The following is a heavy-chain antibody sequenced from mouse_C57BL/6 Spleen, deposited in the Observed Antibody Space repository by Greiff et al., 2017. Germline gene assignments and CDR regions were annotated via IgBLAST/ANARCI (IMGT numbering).Heavy chain of an antibody. CDR2: ISDGGSYT. CDR1: GFTFSSYA. J-gene: IGHJ2*01. Sequence: EVKVVESGGGLVKPGGSLKLSCAASGFTFSSYAMSWVRQTPEKRLEWVATISDGGSYTYYPDNVKGRFTISRDNAKNNLYLQMSHLKSEDTAMYYGARDNGYYVDYGGQGTTLTVAS. D-gene: IGHD2-2*01. V-gene: IGHV5-4*01. CDR3: ARDNGYYVDY.